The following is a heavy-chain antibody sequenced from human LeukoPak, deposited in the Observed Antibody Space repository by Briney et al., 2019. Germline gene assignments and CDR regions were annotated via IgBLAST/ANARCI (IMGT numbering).Heavy chain of an antibody. CDR1: GFTFDDYG. CDR2: RNGGST. V-gene: IGHV3-20*04. J-gene: IGHJ4*02. Sequence: GGSLRLSCAASGFTFDDYGMSWVRQAPGKGLEWVSGRNGGSTGYADSVKGRFTISRDNAKNSLYLQMNSLRAEDTALYYCARDLYSNSWYFVSPGGYWGQGTLVTVSS. CDR3: ARDLYSNSWYFVSPGGY. D-gene: IGHD6-13*01.